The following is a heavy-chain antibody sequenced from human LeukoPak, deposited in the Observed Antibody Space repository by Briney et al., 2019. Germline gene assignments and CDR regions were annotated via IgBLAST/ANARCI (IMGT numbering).Heavy chain of an antibody. CDR2: IYYTGST. CDR1: GGSISSYY. J-gene: IGHJ4*02. CDR3: ARGYDFWSGYWDY. V-gene: IGHV4-59*01. Sequence: PSETLSLTCTVSGGSISSYYWSWIRQPPGKGLEWIGYIYYTGSTNYNPSLKSRVTMSVDMSKNQFSLKLSSVTAADTAVYYCARGYDFWSGYWDYWGQGTLVTVSS. D-gene: IGHD3-3*01.